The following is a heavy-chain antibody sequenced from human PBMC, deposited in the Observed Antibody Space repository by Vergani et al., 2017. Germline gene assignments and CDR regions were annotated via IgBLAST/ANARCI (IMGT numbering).Heavy chain of an antibody. CDR2: ISYDGSNK. CDR1: GFTFSSYG. CDR3: AKKHWYSSGWYDF. J-gene: IGHJ5*01. V-gene: IGHV3-30*18. D-gene: IGHD6-19*01. Sequence: QVQLVESGGGVVQPGRSLRLSCAASGFTFSSYGMHWVRQAPGKGLEWVAVISYDGSNKYYADSVKGRLTISRDNSKYTLYLQMNSLRAEDTAVYYCAKKHWYSSGWYDFWGQGTLVTVSS.